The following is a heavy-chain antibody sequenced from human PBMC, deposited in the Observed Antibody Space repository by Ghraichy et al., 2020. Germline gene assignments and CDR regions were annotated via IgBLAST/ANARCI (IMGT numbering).Heavy chain of an antibody. D-gene: IGHD2-21*01. V-gene: IGHV3-48*02. CDR3: ARGSGVVRFYYYAGMDV. CDR2: ITTSGRTI. J-gene: IGHJ6*02. Sequence: SCVGSGFTFGSYSMNWVRQSPGKGLEWVSYITTSGRTIFYADAVKGRFTISRDNAQNSLYLQMKSLREEDTAVYYCARGSGVVRFYYYAGMDVWGQGTTVTVSS. CDR1: GFTFGSYS.